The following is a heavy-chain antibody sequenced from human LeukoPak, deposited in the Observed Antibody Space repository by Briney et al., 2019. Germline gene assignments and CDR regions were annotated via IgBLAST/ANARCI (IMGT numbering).Heavy chain of an antibody. CDR3: ARLSPDGFDI. Sequence: SEALALTCAVSGGSITSSKWWTWVRAPPGKGMEWIGESYHSGSTNYNPSLKSRVTISVDKSKKQFSLKLSSVTAADAAVYYCARLSPDGFDIWGQGTMVTVFS. V-gene: IGHV4-4*02. D-gene: IGHD2/OR15-2a*01. CDR2: SYHSGST. CDR1: GGSITSSKW. J-gene: IGHJ3*02.